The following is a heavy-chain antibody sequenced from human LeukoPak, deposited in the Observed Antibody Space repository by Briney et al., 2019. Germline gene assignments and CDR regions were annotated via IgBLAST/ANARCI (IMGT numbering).Heavy chain of an antibody. CDR2: INPNSGGT. J-gene: IGHJ5*02. CDR1: GYTFTGYY. Sequence: ASVMVSCKASGYTFTGYYLHWVRQAPGQGLEWMGWINPNSGGTSYAQKFQRRVSMTRDTSISTVYMELSGLRSDDTAIYYCARDRVFGVVFGRFDPWGQGTLVTVST. D-gene: IGHD3-3*01. CDR3: ARDRVFGVVFGRFDP. V-gene: IGHV1-2*02.